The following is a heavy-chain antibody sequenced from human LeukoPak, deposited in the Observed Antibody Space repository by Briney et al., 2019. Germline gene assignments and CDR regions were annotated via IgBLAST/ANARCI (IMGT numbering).Heavy chain of an antibody. D-gene: IGHD3-16*01. CDR3: AKDDDWGRFNH. V-gene: IGHV3-23*01. Sequence: GGSLRLSCAASGFTFSSYAMNWVRQAPGKGLEWVSGISPRGDITYYKDSVRGRFTISRDNFKNTVSLQLNSLRAEDTAMYYCAKDDDWGRFNHWGQGTLVTVSS. CDR1: GFTFSSYA. CDR2: ISPRGDIT. J-gene: IGHJ1*01.